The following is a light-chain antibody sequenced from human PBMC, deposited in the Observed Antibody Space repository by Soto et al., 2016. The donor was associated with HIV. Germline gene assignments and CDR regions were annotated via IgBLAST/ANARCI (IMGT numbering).Light chain of an antibody. CDR3: QQSYSTLT. CDR2: KAS. CDR1: QSINSW. J-gene: IGKJ4*01. V-gene: IGKV1-5*03. Sequence: DIQMTQSPSTLSASVGDRVTITCRASQSINSWLAWYQQKAGKAPKLLIYKASSLESGVPSRFSGSGSGTDFTLTISSLQPEDFATYYCQQSYSTLTFGGGTKVEIK.